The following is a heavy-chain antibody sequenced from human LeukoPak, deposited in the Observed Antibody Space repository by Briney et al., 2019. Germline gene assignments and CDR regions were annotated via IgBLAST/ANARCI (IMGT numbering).Heavy chain of an antibody. Sequence: GGSLRLSCAASGFSFASYEMNWVRQAPGKGLEWVSHISSDGRVETYLDSVKGRFTISRDNSKNTVYLQMNSLRAEDTAVYYCAKDLENYYDSSGYVDYWGQGTLVTVSS. J-gene: IGHJ4*02. D-gene: IGHD3-22*01. CDR1: GFSFASYE. CDR3: AKDLENYYDSSGYVDY. CDR2: ISSDGRVE. V-gene: IGHV3-48*03.